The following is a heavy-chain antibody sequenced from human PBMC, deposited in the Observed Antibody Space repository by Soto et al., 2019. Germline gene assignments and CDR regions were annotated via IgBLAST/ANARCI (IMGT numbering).Heavy chain of an antibody. V-gene: IGHV3-53*01. D-gene: IGHD6-19*01. Sequence: PGGSLRLSCADSGFTVSSKYMTWVRQAPGKGLEWVSVIYGCGTTYYADSVKGRFTISRDNSKNTFYLQMNSLRAEDTAEYYCVQTTGWPGFDFWGQGTLVTVSS. CDR3: VQTTGWPGFDF. CDR2: IYGCGTT. CDR1: GFTVSSKY. J-gene: IGHJ4*02.